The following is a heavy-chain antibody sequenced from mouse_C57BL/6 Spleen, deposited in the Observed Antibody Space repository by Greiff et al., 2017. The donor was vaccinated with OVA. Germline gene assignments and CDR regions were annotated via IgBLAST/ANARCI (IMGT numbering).Heavy chain of an antibody. J-gene: IGHJ2*01. Sequence: VQLQQPGAELVRPGTSVKLSCKASGYTFTSYWMHWVKQRPGQGLEWIGVIDPSDSYTNYNQKFKGKATLTVDTSSSTAYMQLSSLTSEDSAVYYCARGGVDYDYDGDFDYWGQGTTLTVSS. CDR3: ARGGVDYDYDGDFDY. D-gene: IGHD2-4*01. CDR1: GYTFTSYW. V-gene: IGHV1-59*01. CDR2: IDPSDSYT.